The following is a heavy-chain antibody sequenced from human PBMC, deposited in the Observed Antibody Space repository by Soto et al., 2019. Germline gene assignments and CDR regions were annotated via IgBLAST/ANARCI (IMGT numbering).Heavy chain of an antibody. D-gene: IGHD3-10*01. CDR3: ARSVFTMVRGVYYGMDV. CDR2: IWYDGSNK. Sequence: PGGSLRLSCAASGFTFSSYGMHWVRQAPGKGLEWVAVIWYDGSNKYYADSVKGRFTISRDNSKNTLYLQMNSLRAEDTAVYYCARSVFTMVRGVYYGMDVWGQGTTVTVSS. V-gene: IGHV3-33*01. CDR1: GFTFSSYG. J-gene: IGHJ6*02.